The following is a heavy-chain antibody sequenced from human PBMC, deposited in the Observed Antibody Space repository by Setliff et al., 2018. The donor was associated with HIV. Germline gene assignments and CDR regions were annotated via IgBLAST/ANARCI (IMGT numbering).Heavy chain of an antibody. CDR1: GGSISSSSYY. Sequence: LSLTCTVPGGSISSSSYYWSWIRQPPGKGLEWIGYIYYTGSTNYNPSLRGRVTISVDTSKKQFSLKLFSVTAADTAVYYCARVPTSSWYVTTQRTKEYFHHWGQGTLVTVSS. J-gene: IGHJ1*01. CDR3: ARVPTSSWYVTTQRTKEYFHH. D-gene: IGHD6-13*01. V-gene: IGHV4-61*05. CDR2: IYYTGST.